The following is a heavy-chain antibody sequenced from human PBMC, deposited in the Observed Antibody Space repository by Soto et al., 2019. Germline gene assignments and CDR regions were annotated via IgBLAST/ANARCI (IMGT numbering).Heavy chain of an antibody. CDR1: GFTLSSYA. Sequence: GGSLRLSCAASGFTLSSYAMHWVRQAPGKGLEWVAVISYDGSNKYYADSVKGRFTISRDNSKNTLYLQMNSLRAEDTAVYYCARGITLPTPLDYWGQGTLVTVSS. V-gene: IGHV3-30-3*01. CDR3: ARGITLPTPLDY. J-gene: IGHJ4*02. CDR2: ISYDGSNK. D-gene: IGHD1-20*01.